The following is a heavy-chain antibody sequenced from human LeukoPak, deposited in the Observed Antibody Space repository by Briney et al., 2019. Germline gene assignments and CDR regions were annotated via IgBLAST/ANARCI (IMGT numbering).Heavy chain of an antibody. V-gene: IGHV3-66*02. CDR3: ARIDFWSGFYYYYYMDV. D-gene: IGHD3-3*01. Sequence: GGSLRLSCAASGFTVSSNYMSWVRQAPGKGLEWVSVIYSGGSTYYADSVKGRFTISRDNSKNTLYLQMNSLRAEDTAVYYCARIDFWSGFYYYYYMDVWGKGTTVTVS. J-gene: IGHJ6*03. CDR2: IYSGGST. CDR1: GFTVSSNY.